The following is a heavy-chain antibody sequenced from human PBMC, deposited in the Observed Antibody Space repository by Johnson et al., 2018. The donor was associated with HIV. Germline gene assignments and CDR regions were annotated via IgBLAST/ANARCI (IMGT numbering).Heavy chain of an antibody. J-gene: IGHJ3*02. Sequence: VQLVESGGGLIQPGGSLKLSCAATGITVTHNYMSWVRQAPGKGLEWLSVIYSGGSTYYADSVKGRFTISRDNSKNTLYLQMNSLRAEETAVYYCARGGFGELLQDDAFDIWGQGTMVTVSS. CDR3: ARGGFGELLQDDAFDI. D-gene: IGHD3-10*01. CDR2: IYSGGST. CDR1: GITVTHNY. V-gene: IGHV3-53*01.